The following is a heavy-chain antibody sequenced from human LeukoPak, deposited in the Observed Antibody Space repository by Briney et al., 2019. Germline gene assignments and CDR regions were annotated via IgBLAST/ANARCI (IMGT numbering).Heavy chain of an antibody. D-gene: IGHD4-23*01. J-gene: IGHJ4*02. Sequence: QPGGSLRLSCAASGFTFSSFAMSWVRQTPGKGLEWVSAVSASGNTTYYADSVKGRLTISRDDSKNALYLQMHTLRADDTAVYYCAKNGRWSPYCFDYWGQGTLVTVSS. CDR3: AKNGRWSPYCFDY. CDR2: VSASGNTT. V-gene: IGHV3-23*01. CDR1: GFTFSSFA.